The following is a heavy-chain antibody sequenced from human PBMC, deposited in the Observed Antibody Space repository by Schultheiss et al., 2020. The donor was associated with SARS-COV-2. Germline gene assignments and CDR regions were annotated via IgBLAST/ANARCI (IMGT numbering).Heavy chain of an antibody. CDR2: ISSSSSTI. D-gene: IGHD7-27*01. CDR1: GFTFSSYG. J-gene: IGHJ4*02. Sequence: GGSLRLSCAASGFTFSSYGMHWVRQAPGKGLEWVSYISSSSSTIYYADSVKGRFTISRDNAKNSLYLQMNSLRAEDTAVYYCARSPQLTGEYYFDYWGQGTLVTVSS. CDR3: ARSPQLTGEYYFDY. V-gene: IGHV3-48*04.